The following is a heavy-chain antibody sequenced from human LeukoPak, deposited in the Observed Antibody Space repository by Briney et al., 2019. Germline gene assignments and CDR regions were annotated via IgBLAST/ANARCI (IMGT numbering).Heavy chain of an antibody. D-gene: IGHD4-17*01. CDR2: IYYSGST. CDR3: ARSSEYGDPFNY. Sequence: PSETLSLTCTVSGASISRSDYFWGWIRQPPGKGLEWIGGIYYSGSTYYSPSLKGRVTISVDTSKNQFSLKLNSVTAADTAVYYCARSSEYGDPFNYWGQGTLVTVSS. V-gene: IGHV4-39*01. J-gene: IGHJ4*02. CDR1: GASISRSDYF.